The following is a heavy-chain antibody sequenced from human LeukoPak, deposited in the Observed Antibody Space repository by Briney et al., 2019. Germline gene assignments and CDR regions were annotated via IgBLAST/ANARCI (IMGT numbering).Heavy chain of an antibody. CDR1: GYPFTTWE. Sequence: ASAKVSCKTSGYPFTTWEINWVRQAAGQGLEWMGWVHPNGGNTAYAQKFQGRVTMTRDTSISTAYMELSGLTSDDTAVYFCARGPRNDPWGQGTLVTVSS. D-gene: IGHD1-14*01. V-gene: IGHV1-8*01. CDR2: VHPNGGNT. J-gene: IGHJ5*02. CDR3: ARGPRNDP.